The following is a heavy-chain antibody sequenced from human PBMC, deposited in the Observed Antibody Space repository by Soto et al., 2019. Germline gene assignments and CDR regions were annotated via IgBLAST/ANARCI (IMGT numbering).Heavy chain of an antibody. J-gene: IGHJ4*02. D-gene: IGHD2-15*01. CDR2: IISKTDGGAT. Sequence: EVQLVESGGGLVKPGGSLRLSCTASGLAFNNAWMSWVRQAPGKGLEWVGRIISKTDGGATDYGAPVKGRFTISRDDSKTTLYLQMSSLKIEDTAVYYCAAGTGRSDFDYWGQGTLVTVSS. CDR1: GLAFNNAW. V-gene: IGHV3-15*01. CDR3: AAGTGRSDFDY.